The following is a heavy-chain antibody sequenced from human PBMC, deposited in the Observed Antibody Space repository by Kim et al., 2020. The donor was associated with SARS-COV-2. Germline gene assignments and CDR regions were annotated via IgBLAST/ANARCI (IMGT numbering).Heavy chain of an antibody. CDR2: INPNSGGT. Sequence: ASVKVSCKASGYTFTGYYMHWVRQAPGQGLEWMGRINPNSGGTNYAQKFQGRVTMTRDTSISTAYMELSRLRSDDTAVYYCARDPDDIVDGVDYWGQGTLVTVSS. CDR1: GYTFTGYY. J-gene: IGHJ4*02. CDR3: ARDPDDIVDGVDY. D-gene: IGHD2-15*01. V-gene: IGHV1-2*06.